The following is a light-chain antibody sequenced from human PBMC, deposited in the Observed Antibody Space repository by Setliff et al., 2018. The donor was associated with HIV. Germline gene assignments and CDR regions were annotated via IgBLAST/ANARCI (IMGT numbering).Light chain of an antibody. CDR1: SSDVGGYSL. CDR3: SSYAITNTLP. Sequence: QSALTQPASMSGSPGQSITISCTGTSSDVGGYSLVSLYQQHPGKAPKLIIYEVTNRASGVSNRFSGSKSGNTASLTISGLQAEDEADYYCSSYAITNTLPFGTGTKVTVL. CDR2: EVT. V-gene: IGLV2-14*03. J-gene: IGLJ1*01.